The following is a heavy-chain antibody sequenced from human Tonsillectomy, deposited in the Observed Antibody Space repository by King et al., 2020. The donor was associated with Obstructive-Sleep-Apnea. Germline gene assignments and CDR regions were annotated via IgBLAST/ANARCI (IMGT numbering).Heavy chain of an antibody. D-gene: IGHD2-21*02. J-gene: IGHJ3*02. Sequence: LQLQESGPGLVKPSQTLSLTCGVSGDSVSSGDYSWSWIRQPPGKGLEWIGYNFYSGNTYYSPSLKSRVTISIDTYKNQFSLKLNSVTAADTAVYYCARCGGDCTDAFDIWGQGTMVTVSS. CDR2: NFYSGNT. CDR3: ARCGGDCTDAFDI. CDR1: GDSVSSGDYS. V-gene: IGHV4-30-4*07.